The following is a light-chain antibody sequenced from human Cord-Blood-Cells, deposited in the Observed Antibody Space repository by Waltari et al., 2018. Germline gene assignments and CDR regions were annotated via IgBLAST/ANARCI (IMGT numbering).Light chain of an antibody. Sequence: QSALTQPASVSGSPGQSITISCTGTSSDVGGYNYVSWYQQHQGKAPKLMIYDVSKRPSGVSHRFSGSKSGNTASLTISGLQAEDEADYYCSSYTSSSSKVVFGGGTKLTVL. V-gene: IGLV2-14*01. CDR2: DVS. CDR3: SSYTSSSSKVV. J-gene: IGLJ2*01. CDR1: SSDVGGYNY.